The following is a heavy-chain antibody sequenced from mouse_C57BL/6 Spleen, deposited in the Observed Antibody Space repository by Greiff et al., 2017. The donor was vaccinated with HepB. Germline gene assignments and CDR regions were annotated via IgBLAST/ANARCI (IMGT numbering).Heavy chain of an antibody. CDR2: IYPGSGST. CDR1: GYTFTSYW. V-gene: IGHV1-55*01. J-gene: IGHJ1*03. CDR3: ARHRRGYVDV. Sequence: QVQLQQPGAELVKPGASVKMSCKASGYTFTSYWITWVKQRPGQGLEWIGDIYPGSGSTNYNEKFKSKATLTVDTASSTAYMQRSSLTSEDSAVYYCARHRRGYVDVWGTGTTVTVSS.